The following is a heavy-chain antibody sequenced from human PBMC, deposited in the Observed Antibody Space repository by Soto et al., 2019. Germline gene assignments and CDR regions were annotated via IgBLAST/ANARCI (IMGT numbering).Heavy chain of an antibody. Sequence: SETLSLTCTVSGGSISSSSYYWGWIRQPPGNGLEWIGSIYYSGSTYYNPSLKSRVTISVDTSKNQFSLKLSSVTAADTAVYYCARVYYDFWSGYSLNWFDPWGQGTLVTVSS. D-gene: IGHD3-3*01. CDR3: ARVYYDFWSGYSLNWFDP. V-gene: IGHV4-39*01. J-gene: IGHJ5*02. CDR1: GGSISSSSYY. CDR2: IYYSGST.